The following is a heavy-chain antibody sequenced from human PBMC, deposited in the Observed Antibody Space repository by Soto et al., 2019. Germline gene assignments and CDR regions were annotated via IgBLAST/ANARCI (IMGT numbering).Heavy chain of an antibody. CDR2: ISGVGTST. D-gene: IGHD4-17*01. Sequence: EVQLLESGGGLVQSGGSLRLSCAASGFSFSSYTMNWVRQAPGKGLEWVSAISGVGTSTYYADSVKGRFTISRDNSKNTLYLQMNGLRVEDTAVYYCAKGPWGAVTLFDHWGQGTLVTVSS. J-gene: IGHJ4*02. CDR1: GFSFSSYT. V-gene: IGHV3-23*01. CDR3: AKGPWGAVTLFDH.